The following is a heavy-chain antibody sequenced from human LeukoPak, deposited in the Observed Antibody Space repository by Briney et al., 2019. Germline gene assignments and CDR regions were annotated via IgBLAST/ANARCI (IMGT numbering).Heavy chain of an antibody. J-gene: IGHJ4*02. V-gene: IGHV1-2*02. CDR2: INPNSGGT. CDR3: ARDRQRYSSSSFDY. D-gene: IGHD6-6*01. Sequence: ASVKVSCKASGYTFTDYYIHWVRQAPGQGLEWMGWINPNSGGTNYAQKFQGRVTMTRDTSIATAYMELSGLISDDTAVYYCARDRQRYSSSSFDYWGQGTLVTVSS. CDR1: GYTFTDYY.